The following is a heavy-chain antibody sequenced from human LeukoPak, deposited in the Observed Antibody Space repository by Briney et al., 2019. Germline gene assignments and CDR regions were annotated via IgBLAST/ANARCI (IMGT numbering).Heavy chain of an antibody. CDR3: ARGDYGMDV. CDR2: MNPNSGNT. Sequence: ASVKVSCKASGDTFGNYAINWVRQATGQGLEWMGWMNPNSGNTGYAQKFQGRVTMTRNTSISTAYMELSSLRSEDTAVYYCARGDYGMDVWGQGTTVTVSS. J-gene: IGHJ6*02. V-gene: IGHV1-8*02. CDR1: GDTFGNYA.